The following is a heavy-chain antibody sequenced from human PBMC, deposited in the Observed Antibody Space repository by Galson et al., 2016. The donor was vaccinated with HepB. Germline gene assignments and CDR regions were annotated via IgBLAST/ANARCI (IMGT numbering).Heavy chain of an antibody. CDR1: GYTFTQFS. CDR3: AKGYSTYLHDAFDI. V-gene: IGHV1-3*04. CDR2: INTVSGKT. D-gene: IGHD4-11*01. J-gene: IGHJ3*02. Sequence: SVKVSCKASGYTFTQFSMHWVRQAPGQRPEWMGWINTVSGKTEYSQKFQGRVTITRDTSASTVYMELSSLTSEDTSVYRCAKGYSTYLHDAFDIWGQGTMVTVSS.